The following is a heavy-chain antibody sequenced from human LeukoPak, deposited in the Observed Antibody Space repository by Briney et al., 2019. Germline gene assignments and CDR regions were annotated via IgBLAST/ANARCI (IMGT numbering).Heavy chain of an antibody. D-gene: IGHD3-22*01. CDR1: GGSITNYY. CDR3: ARGTYYYDSSGQNFDY. V-gene: IGHV4-59*01. CDR2: IYYSGST. Sequence: SETLSLTCTVSGGSITNYYWSWIRQPPGKGLEWIGYIYYSGSTNYNPSLKSRVTISVDTSKNQFSLKLSSVTAADTAVYYCARGTYYYDSSGQNFDYWGQGTLVTVSS. J-gene: IGHJ4*02.